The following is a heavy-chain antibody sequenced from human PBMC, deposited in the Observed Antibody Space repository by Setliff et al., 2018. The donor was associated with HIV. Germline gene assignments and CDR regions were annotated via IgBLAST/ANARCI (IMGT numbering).Heavy chain of an antibody. CDR2: ISAYDSNT. J-gene: IGHJ4*02. D-gene: IGHD5-18*01. Sequence: GASVKVSCKASGYTFTSYGISWVRQAPGQGLEWIGWISAYDSNTNYEHRLQGRVTMTTDTSTSTDYMELRGLISYDTAVYYCARAPQIFTAYSYAYPHFDHWGQGTLVTVSS. CDR3: ARAPQIFTAYSYAYPHFDH. V-gene: IGHV1-18*01. CDR1: GYTFTSYG.